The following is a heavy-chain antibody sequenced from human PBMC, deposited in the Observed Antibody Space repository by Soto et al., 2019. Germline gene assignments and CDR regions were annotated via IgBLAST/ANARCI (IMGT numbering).Heavy chain of an antibody. Sequence: GGSLRLSCAASGFTFSSYGMHWVRQAPGKGLEWVAVIWYDGSNKYYADSVKGRFTISRDNSKNKLYLQMNSLRAEDTAVYYCARGTLGGYGDYVLPAVLDYWGQGTLVTVSS. CDR3: ARGTLGGYGDYVLPAVLDY. V-gene: IGHV3-33*01. CDR2: IWYDGSNK. D-gene: IGHD4-17*01. CDR1: GFTFSSYG. J-gene: IGHJ4*02.